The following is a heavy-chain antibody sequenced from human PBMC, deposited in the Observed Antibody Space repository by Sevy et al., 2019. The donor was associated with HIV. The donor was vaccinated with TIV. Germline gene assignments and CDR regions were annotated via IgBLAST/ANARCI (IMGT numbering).Heavy chain of an antibody. D-gene: IGHD1-26*01. CDR3: ARESGSDWYFDL. Sequence: GGSLRLSCAASGFTFSTFGIHWVRQAPGKGLEWVAAIFFDGSTKYYADSVKGRFAISRDNSKSTVNLQMNRLRAEDTAVYSCARESGSDWYFDLWGRGTLVTVSS. V-gene: IGHV3-33*01. CDR2: IFFDGSTK. CDR1: GFTFSTFG. J-gene: IGHJ2*01.